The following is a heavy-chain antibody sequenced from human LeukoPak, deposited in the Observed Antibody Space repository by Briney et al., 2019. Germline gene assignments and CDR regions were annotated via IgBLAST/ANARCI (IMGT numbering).Heavy chain of an antibody. V-gene: IGHV1-69*04. D-gene: IGHD1-26*01. CDR1: GGTFSSYA. J-gene: IGHJ2*01. CDR3: ARDQRVGASPGWYFDL. Sequence: SVKVSCKASGGTFSSYAISWVRQAPGQGLEWMGRIIPILGIANYAQKFQGGVTIAADKSTSTAYMELSSLRSEDTAVYYCARDQRVGASPGWYFDLWGRGTLVTVSS. CDR2: IIPILGIA.